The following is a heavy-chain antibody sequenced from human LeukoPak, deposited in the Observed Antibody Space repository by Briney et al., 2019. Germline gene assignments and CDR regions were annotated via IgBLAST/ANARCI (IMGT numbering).Heavy chain of an antibody. Sequence: SETLSLTCTVSGYSISSGYYWGWIRPPPGKGLEWIGSIYHSGSTYYNPSLKSRVTISVDTSKNQFSLKLSSVTAADTAVYYCARERGSYYVFWFDPWGQGTLVTVSS. V-gene: IGHV4-38-2*02. CDR1: GYSISSGYY. CDR2: IYHSGST. J-gene: IGHJ5*02. D-gene: IGHD1-26*01. CDR3: ARERGSYYVFWFDP.